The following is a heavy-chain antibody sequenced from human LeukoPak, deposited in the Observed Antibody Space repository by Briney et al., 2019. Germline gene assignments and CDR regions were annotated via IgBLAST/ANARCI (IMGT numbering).Heavy chain of an antibody. Sequence: SETLSLTCTVSGGSISSYYWSWIRQPPGKGLEWIGYIYYSGSTNYNPSLKSRVTISVDTSKNQFSLKLSSVTAADTAVYYCARLTYDSSGYLDYWGQGTLVTVPS. CDR3: ARLTYDSSGYLDY. CDR1: GGSISSYY. CDR2: IYYSGST. V-gene: IGHV4-59*01. D-gene: IGHD3-22*01. J-gene: IGHJ4*02.